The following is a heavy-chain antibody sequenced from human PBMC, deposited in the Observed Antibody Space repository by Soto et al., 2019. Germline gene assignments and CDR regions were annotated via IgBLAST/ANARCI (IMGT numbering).Heavy chain of an antibody. CDR2: IYYSGST. Sequence: QVQLQESGPGLVKPSQTLSLTCTVSGGSISSGDYYWSWIRQPPGKGLEWIGYIYYSGSTYYNPSLKSRVTIAVDASKSQFSLKLSSVTAADTAVYYCASNSYGYTLYDYWGQGTLVTVSS. D-gene: IGHD5-18*01. CDR3: ASNSYGYTLYDY. V-gene: IGHV4-30-4*01. J-gene: IGHJ4*02. CDR1: GGSISSGDYY.